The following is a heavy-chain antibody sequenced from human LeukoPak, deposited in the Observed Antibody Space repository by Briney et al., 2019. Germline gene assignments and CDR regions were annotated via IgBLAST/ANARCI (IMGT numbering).Heavy chain of an antibody. V-gene: IGHV3-20*04. CDR3: ARNSGANVYTYSFQY. D-gene: IGHD1-26*01. J-gene: IGHJ4*02. CDR1: GLTFDDYG. CDR2: INWNGGTT. Sequence: GGSLRLSCVASGLTFDDYGMSWVRQAPGKGLEWVSGINWNGGTTTYADSVKGRFTISRDNAKNSLYLQMNSLRVEDTAFYYCARNSGANVYTYSFQYWGRGTWSPSPQ.